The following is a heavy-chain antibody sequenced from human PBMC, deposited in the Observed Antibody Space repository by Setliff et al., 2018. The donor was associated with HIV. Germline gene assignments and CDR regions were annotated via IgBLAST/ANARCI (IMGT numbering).Heavy chain of an antibody. D-gene: IGHD5-12*01. J-gene: IGHJ4*02. CDR3: AKDYFSGYDFRYFFDY. CDR1: GFNFNDYG. V-gene: IGHV3-30*02. CDR2: IRYDGSNE. Sequence: GGSLRLSCAASGFNFNDYGMHWVRQAPGKGLEWVASIRYDGSNEHYADSVKGRFTISRDNSKNTLALQMTSLRVEDTAAYYCAKDYFSGYDFRYFFDYWGQGALVTVSS.